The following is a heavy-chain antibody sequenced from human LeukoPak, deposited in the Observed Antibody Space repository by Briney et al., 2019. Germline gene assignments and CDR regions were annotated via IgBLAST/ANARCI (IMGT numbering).Heavy chain of an antibody. CDR2: IRYDRNNK. D-gene: IGHD3-22*01. CDR1: VFTFSSYG. V-gene: IGHV3-30*02. CDR3: AKNPAYYYDGSAYPVDY. J-gene: IGHJ4*02. Sequence: PLGSLRLSSAPSVFTFSSYGMHSVRQAPGKRLEWVAFIRYDRNNKYYADYVKGRFTISRDKPKNTLYLQMNSLRADDTAVYYCAKNPAYYYDGSAYPVDYWGQGTLVTVSS.